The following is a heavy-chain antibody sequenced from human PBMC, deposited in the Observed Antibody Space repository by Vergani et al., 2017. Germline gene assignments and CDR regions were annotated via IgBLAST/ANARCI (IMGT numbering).Heavy chain of an antibody. D-gene: IGHD3-10*01. CDR1: GYSFTSYW. Sequence: EVQLVQSGAEVKKPGESLRISCKGSGYSFTSYWISWVRQMPGKGLEWMGRIDPSDSYTNYSPSFQGHVTISADKSISTAYLQWSSLKASDAAMYYCARPPIMVGGGGTSPGGNGMDVWGQGTTVTVSS. V-gene: IGHV5-10-1*01. J-gene: IGHJ6*02. CDR2: IDPSDSYT. CDR3: ARPPIMVGGGGTSPGGNGMDV.